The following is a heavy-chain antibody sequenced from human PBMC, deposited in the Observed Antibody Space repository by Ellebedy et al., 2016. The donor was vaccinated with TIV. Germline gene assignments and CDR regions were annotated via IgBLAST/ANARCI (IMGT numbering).Heavy chain of an antibody. CDR1: GFTFSTYG. CDR2: IWYDGSNK. V-gene: IGHV3-33*01. CDR3: ARVGSKSGTTDAFDM. Sequence: PGGSLRLSCAASGFTFSTYGMHWVRQAPGRGLEWVAVIWYDGSNKYYADSVKGRFTISRDNSKNTLDLQMNSLRAEDTAVYYCARVGSKSGTTDAFDMWGQGTMVTVSS. D-gene: IGHD1-14*01. J-gene: IGHJ3*02.